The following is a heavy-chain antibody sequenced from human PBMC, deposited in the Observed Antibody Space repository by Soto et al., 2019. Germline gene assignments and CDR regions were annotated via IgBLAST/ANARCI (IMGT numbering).Heavy chain of an antibody. CDR1: GYTFRSYG. J-gene: IGHJ4*02. Sequence: QVQLVQSGPEVRRPGTSLKVACKPSGYTFRSYGISWVRQAPGLGLEWMGWISPYYGKSNYAQKFQDRMTMTTDPSTSTAFMELKSLKSNDTAMYYCARDLLAVAGTIDYWGQGTLISVSS. D-gene: IGHD6-19*01. V-gene: IGHV1-18*01. CDR2: ISPYYGKS. CDR3: ARDLLAVAGTIDY.